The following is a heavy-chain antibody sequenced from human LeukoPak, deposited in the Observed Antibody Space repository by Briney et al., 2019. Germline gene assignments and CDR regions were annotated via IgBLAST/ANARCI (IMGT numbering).Heavy chain of an antibody. CDR2: ISGSGGST. CDR1: GFTFSSYA. Sequence: PGGSLRLSCAASGFTFSSYAMSWARQAPGKGLEWVSAISGSGGSTYYADSVKGRFTISRDNSKNTLYLQMNSLRAEDTAVHYCAKSQRYSGSSYAFDIWGQGTMVTVSS. CDR3: AKSQRYSGSSYAFDI. V-gene: IGHV3-23*01. D-gene: IGHD1-26*01. J-gene: IGHJ3*02.